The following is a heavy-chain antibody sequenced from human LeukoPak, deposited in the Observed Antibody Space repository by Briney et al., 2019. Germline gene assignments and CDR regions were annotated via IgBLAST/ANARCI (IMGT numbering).Heavy chain of an antibody. CDR3: AKDAGIGYDILTGHYSVEYYMDV. V-gene: IGHV3-43D*03. CDR1: GFTFDDYA. D-gene: IGHD3-9*01. CDR2: ISWDGGST. J-gene: IGHJ6*03. Sequence: GSLRLSCAASGFTFDDYAMHWVRQAPGKGLEWVSLISWDGGSTYYADSVKGRFTISRDNSKNSLYLQMNSLRAEDTALYYCAKDAGIGYDILTGHYSVEYYMDVWGKGTTVTVSS.